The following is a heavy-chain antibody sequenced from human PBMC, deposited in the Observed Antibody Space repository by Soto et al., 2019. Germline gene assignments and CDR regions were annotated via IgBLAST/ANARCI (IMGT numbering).Heavy chain of an antibody. V-gene: IGHV4-31*03. CDR2: IYHRGGGT. CDR1: GVSIDSGGYY. J-gene: IGHJ4*02. D-gene: IGHD2-15*01. CDR3: AGDGGRCIGVTCLTN. Sequence: QVHLQESGPGLVKPSQTLSLICYVSGVSIDSGGYYWSWIRQRPGKGLEWVGYIYHRGGGTFYNPALKSRASISIETANNDLLLDLISMTAADTAVYYCAGDGGRCIGVTCLTNWGQGTLVTVSS.